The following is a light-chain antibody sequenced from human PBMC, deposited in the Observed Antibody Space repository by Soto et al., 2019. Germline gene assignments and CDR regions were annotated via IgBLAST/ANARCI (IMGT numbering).Light chain of an antibody. Sequence: DIQMTQSPSTLSASVGDRVTITCRASQSISSWLAWYQQKPGKAPKLLIYDAFSLESGVPSWFSGSGSGTEFTLTISSLQPDDFATYYCQQYNSYSPTFGGGTKVEIK. CDR3: QQYNSYSPT. V-gene: IGKV1-5*01. CDR2: DAF. CDR1: QSISSW. J-gene: IGKJ4*01.